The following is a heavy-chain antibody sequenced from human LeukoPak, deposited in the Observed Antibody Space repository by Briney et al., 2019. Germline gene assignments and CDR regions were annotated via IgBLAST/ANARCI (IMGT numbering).Heavy chain of an antibody. CDR1: GFTFSSYW. Sequence: PGGSLRLSCAASGFTFSSYWMSWVRLAPGKGLEWVANIKQDGSEKYYVDSVKGRFTISRDNAKNSLYLQMNSLRAEDTAVYYCARAYTMVRGVDAFDIWGQGTMVTVSS. CDR3: ARAYTMVRGVDAFDI. D-gene: IGHD3-10*01. CDR2: IKQDGSEK. J-gene: IGHJ3*02. V-gene: IGHV3-7*01.